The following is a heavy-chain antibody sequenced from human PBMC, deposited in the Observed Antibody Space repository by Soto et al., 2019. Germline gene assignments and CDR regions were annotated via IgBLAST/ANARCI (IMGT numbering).Heavy chain of an antibody. Sequence: GSLRLSCAASGFTFSESSLNWVRQAPGKGLEWVSSINARSTHIFYADSGKGRFTISRDNAKNSLFLQVDNLTAEDTAVYYCARGGGSLNFWGQGTLVTVSS. CDR2: INARSTHI. J-gene: IGHJ4*02. CDR3: ARGGGSLNF. V-gene: IGHV3-21*01. CDR1: GFTFSESS. D-gene: IGHD2-15*01.